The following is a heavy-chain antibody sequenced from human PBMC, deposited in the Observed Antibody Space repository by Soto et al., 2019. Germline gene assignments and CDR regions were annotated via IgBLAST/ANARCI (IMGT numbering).Heavy chain of an antibody. CDR3: ARLPCPSGSCSYWYFDL. J-gene: IGHJ2*01. Sequence: QLQLQESGPGLVKPSETLSLTCTVSGGSISSSDHYWGWIRQSPGKRLEWFGSVYYSGTTYYNPSLASRVTLSLDTSRNQFSLDLSSVTAADTAIYYCARLPCPSGSCSYWYFDLWGPGALVTVSS. CDR1: GGSISSSDHY. D-gene: IGHD2-15*01. V-gene: IGHV4-39*01. CDR2: VYYSGTT.